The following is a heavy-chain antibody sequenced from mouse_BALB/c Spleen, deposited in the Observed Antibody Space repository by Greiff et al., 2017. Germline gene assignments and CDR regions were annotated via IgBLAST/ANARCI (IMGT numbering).Heavy chain of an antibody. D-gene: IGHD1-1*01. CDR3: ARLDYYGSSYGFAY. CDR2: ISYSGST. Sequence: VQLKESGPGLVKPSQSLSLTCTVTGYSITSDYAWNWIRQFPGNKLEWMGYISYSGSTSYNPSLKSRISITRDTSKNQFFLQLNSVTTEDTATYYCARLDYYGSSYGFAYWGQGTLVTVSA. CDR1: GYSITSDYA. J-gene: IGHJ3*01. V-gene: IGHV3-2*02.